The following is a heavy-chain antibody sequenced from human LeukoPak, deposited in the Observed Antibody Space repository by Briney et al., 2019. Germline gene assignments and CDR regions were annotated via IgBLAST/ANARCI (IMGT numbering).Heavy chain of an antibody. CDR2: IIPIFGTA. CDR3: ARDIGCSSTSCPPSYYYGMDV. Sequence: GSSVKVSCKASGGTFTSYAISWVRQAPGQGLEWMGGIIPIFGTANYAQKFQGRVTITADESTSTAYMELSSLRSEDTAVYYCARDIGCSSTSCPPSYYYGMDVWGKGTTDTVSS. V-gene: IGHV1-69*01. CDR1: GGTFTSYA. D-gene: IGHD2-2*01. J-gene: IGHJ6*04.